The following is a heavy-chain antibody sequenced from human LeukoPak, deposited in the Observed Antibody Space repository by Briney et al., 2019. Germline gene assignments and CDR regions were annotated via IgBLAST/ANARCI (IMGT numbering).Heavy chain of an antibody. CDR1: GYYFSSGYY. CDR2: ISHSGRT. D-gene: IGHD1-26*01. J-gene: IGHJ4*02. V-gene: IGHV4-38-2*02. CDR3: ARAIVGVTPVFDC. Sequence: PSETLSLTCTVSGYYFSSGYYWAWIRPPPGKGLEWIGSISHSGRTYYNPSLKSRVTISVDTSKNQFSLKLGSVTAADTAVYYCARAIVGVTPVFDCWGQGTLVTVSS.